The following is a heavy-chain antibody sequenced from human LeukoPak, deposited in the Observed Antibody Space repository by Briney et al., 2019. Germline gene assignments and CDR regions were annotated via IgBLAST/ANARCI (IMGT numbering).Heavy chain of an antibody. CDR1: GYSVMELS. CDR3: ATPGPDWGDAFDI. Sequence: ASVKVSCKVSGYSVMELSMHWVPQAPGKGLEWMGGFDPEDGETIYAQKFQGRVTMTEDTSTDTAYMELSSLRSEDTAVYYCATPGPDWGDAFDIWGQGTMVTVSS. V-gene: IGHV1-24*01. D-gene: IGHD3/OR15-3a*01. CDR2: FDPEDGET. J-gene: IGHJ3*02.